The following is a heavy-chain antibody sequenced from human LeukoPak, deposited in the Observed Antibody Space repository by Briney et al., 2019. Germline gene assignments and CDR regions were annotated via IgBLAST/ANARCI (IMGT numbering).Heavy chain of an antibody. J-gene: IGHJ4*02. CDR1: GYTFTTYY. D-gene: IGHD5-12*01. CDR2: ISPSGAAT. CDR3: ARDSGYGGYVHIRGDY. Sequence: ASLKVSCKASGYTFTTYYMHWVRQAPGQGLEWMGIISPSGAATSYAQKFQGRVTMTSDMSTSTVYMELSSLRSEDTAVYYCARDSGYGGYVHIRGDYWGEGTLGTVSS. V-gene: IGHV1-46*01.